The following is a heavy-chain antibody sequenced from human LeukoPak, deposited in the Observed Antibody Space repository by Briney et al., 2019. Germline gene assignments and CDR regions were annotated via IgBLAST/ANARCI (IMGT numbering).Heavy chain of an antibody. CDR2: IYPGDSDT. CDR3: ARHGPDYYDSSGYYWAHYFDY. Sequence: GESLKISCKGSGYSFTSYWIGWVRQMPGKGLEWMGIIYPGDSDTRYSPSFQGQVTISADKSISNAYLQWSSLKASDTAMYYCARHGPDYYDSSGYYWAHYFDYWGQGTLVTVSS. J-gene: IGHJ4*02. CDR1: GYSFTSYW. V-gene: IGHV5-51*01. D-gene: IGHD3-22*01.